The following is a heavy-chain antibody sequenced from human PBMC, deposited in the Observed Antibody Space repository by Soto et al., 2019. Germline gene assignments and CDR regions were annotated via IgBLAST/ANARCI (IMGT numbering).Heavy chain of an antibody. V-gene: IGHV4-34*01. D-gene: IGHD5-12*01. CDR1: GGSFSGYY. J-gene: IGHJ4*02. CDR2: INHSGST. Sequence: SSETLSLTYAVYGGSFSGYYWSWIRQPPGKGLEWIGEINHSGSTNYNPSLKSRVTISVDTSKNQFSLKLSSVTAADTAVYYCARGRRDGYKLWGQGTLVTVSS. CDR3: ARGRRDGYKL.